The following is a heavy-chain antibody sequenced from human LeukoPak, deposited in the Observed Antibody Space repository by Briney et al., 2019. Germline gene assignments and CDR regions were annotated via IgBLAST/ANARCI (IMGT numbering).Heavy chain of an antibody. V-gene: IGHV3-74*01. Sequence: GGSLRHSCAASGFTVSNFWMHWVRQAPGQGLVWVSRINSDGTSTNYADSVKDRLTISRDNTKNTLYLQMNSLTVEDTAVYYCARETWSRGGDAFDIWGRGTMVTVSS. J-gene: IGHJ3*02. CDR1: GFTVSNFW. CDR2: INSDGTST. D-gene: IGHD3-10*01. CDR3: ARETWSRGGDAFDI.